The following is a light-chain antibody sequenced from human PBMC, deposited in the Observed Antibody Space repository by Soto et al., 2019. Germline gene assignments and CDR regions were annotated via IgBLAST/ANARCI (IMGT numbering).Light chain of an antibody. CDR2: EVT. V-gene: IGLV2-8*01. J-gene: IGLJ3*02. Sequence: QSALTQPPSASGSPGQSVTISCTGTSSDVGAYKYVSWYQQYPGKAPKLTIYEVTKRPSGVPDRFSGSKSGNTASLTVSGLQAEDEAYYYCTSYVGNDIWVFGGGTKLTVL. CDR3: TSYVGNDIWV. CDR1: SSDVGAYKY.